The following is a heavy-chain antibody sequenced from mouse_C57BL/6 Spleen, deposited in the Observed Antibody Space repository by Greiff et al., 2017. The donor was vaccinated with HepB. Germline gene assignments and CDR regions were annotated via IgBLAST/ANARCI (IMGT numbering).Heavy chain of an antibody. J-gene: IGHJ4*01. D-gene: IGHD2-4*01. CDR1: GYSFTDYY. V-gene: IGHV1-39*01. Sequence: VQLKQSGPELVKPGASVKISCKASGYSFTDYYMNWVKQSNGKSLEWIGVINPNYGTTSYNQKFKGKATLTVDQSSSTAYMQLNSLTSEDSAVYYCARRLRRGYYAMDYWGQGTSVTVSS. CDR2: INPNYGTT. CDR3: ARRLRRGYYAMDY.